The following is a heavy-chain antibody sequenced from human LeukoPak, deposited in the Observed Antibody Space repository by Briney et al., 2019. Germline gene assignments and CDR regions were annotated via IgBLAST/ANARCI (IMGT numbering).Heavy chain of an antibody. CDR2: IYYSGST. CDR1: GGSISSSYY. V-gene: IGHV4-39*01. J-gene: IGHJ3*02. CDR3: ARRKSDAFDI. Sequence: SETLSLTCTVSGGSISSSYYWGWIRQPPGKGLEWIGSIYYSGSTYYNPSLKSRVTISVDTSKNQFSLKLSSVTAADTAVYYCARRKSDAFDIWGQGTMVTVSS.